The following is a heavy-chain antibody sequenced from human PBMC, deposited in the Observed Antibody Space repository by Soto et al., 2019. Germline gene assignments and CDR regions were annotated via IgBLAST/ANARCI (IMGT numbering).Heavy chain of an antibody. CDR2: ISGSGGST. J-gene: IGHJ6*02. Sequence: GGSLRLSCAASGFTFSSYAMSWVRQAPGKGLEWVSAISGSGGSTYYADSVKGRFTISRDNSKNTLYLQMNSLRAEDTAVYYCAIRPPAVTTFSGGMDVWGHGTTVTVSS. V-gene: IGHV3-23*01. CDR1: GFTFSSYA. CDR3: AIRPPAVTTFSGGMDV. D-gene: IGHD4-17*01.